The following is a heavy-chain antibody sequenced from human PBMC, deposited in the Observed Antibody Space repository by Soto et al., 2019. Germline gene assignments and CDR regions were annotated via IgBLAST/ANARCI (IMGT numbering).Heavy chain of an antibody. D-gene: IGHD3-16*01. J-gene: IGHJ4*02. Sequence: QVQLQESGPGLVKPSETLSLTCTVSAASFSKYYWSWIRPLPGKGLEWIGYIYFNGNTNYNPSLTRRVTISIDTSKKQISLNLTSVTDADTAVYYCASVTFGGVVLAHWGQGTLVTVSS. CDR3: ASVTFGGVVLAH. CDR2: IYFNGNT. CDR1: AASFSKYY. V-gene: IGHV4-59*01.